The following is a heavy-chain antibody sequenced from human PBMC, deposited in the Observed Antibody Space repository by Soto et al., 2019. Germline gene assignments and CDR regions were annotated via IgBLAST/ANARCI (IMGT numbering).Heavy chain of an antibody. D-gene: IGHD2-15*01. CDR3: AKDRRKVVVAAPFDY. CDR2: ISYDGSNK. J-gene: IGHJ4*02. CDR1: GFTFSSYG. Sequence: QVQLVESGGGVVQPGRSLRLSCAGSGFTFSSYGMHWVRQAPGKGLEWVAVISYDGSNKYYADSVKGRFTISRDNSKNTLYLQMNSLRAEDTAVYYCAKDRRKVVVAAPFDYWGQGTLVTVSS. V-gene: IGHV3-30*18.